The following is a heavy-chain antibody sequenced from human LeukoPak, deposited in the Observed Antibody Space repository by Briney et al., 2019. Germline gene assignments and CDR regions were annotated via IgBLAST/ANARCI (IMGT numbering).Heavy chain of an antibody. J-gene: IGHJ4*02. CDR1: RYTFTGYY. Sequence: ASVKVSCKASRYTFTGYYMHWVRQAPGQGLEWMGWINPNSGGTNYAQKFQGRVTMTRDTSISTAYMELSRLRSDDTAFYYCARGDHSSSFPDYWGQGTLVTVSS. V-gene: IGHV1-2*02. D-gene: IGHD6-13*01. CDR3: ARGDHSSSFPDY. CDR2: INPNSGGT.